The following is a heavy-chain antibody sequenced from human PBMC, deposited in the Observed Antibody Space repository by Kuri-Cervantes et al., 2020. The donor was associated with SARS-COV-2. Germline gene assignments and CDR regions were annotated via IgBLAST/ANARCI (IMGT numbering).Heavy chain of an antibody. CDR2: IYYSGST. J-gene: IGHJ3*02. V-gene: IGHV4-61*01. Sequence: ESLKISCTVSGGSISSSSYYWSWIRQPPGKGLEWIGYIYYSGSTNYNPSLKSRVTISVDTSKNQFSLKLSSVTAADTAVYYCARDHGSFRITAAGIDAFDIWGQGTMVTVSS. CDR1: GGSISSSSYY. CDR3: ARDHGSFRITAAGIDAFDI. D-gene: IGHD6-13*01.